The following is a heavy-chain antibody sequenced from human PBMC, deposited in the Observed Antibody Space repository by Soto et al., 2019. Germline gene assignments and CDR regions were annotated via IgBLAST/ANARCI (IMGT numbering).Heavy chain of an antibody. Sequence: VASVKVSCKASGGTFSSYAISWVRQAPGQGLEWMGGIIPIFGTANYAQKFQGRVTITADESTSTAYMELSSLRSEDTAVYYCARDWGYYDSSGYLYHYYGMDVWGQGXTVTVSS. J-gene: IGHJ6*02. CDR2: IIPIFGTA. V-gene: IGHV1-69*13. CDR1: GGTFSSYA. CDR3: ARDWGYYDSSGYLYHYYGMDV. D-gene: IGHD3-22*01.